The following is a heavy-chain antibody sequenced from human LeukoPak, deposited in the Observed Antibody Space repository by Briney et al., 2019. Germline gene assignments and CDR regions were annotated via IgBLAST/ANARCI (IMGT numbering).Heavy chain of an antibody. CDR2: IWYDGSKQ. V-gene: IGHV3-33*01. CDR3: ARGLTGSRRYFDY. J-gene: IGHJ4*02. D-gene: IGHD3-10*01. CDR1: GFTLTSHG. Sequence: GGSLRLSCAASGFTLTSHGTHWVRQAPGRGLEWVALIWYDGSKQYYAESVKGRFTISRDISKNTLYLQMNSLRAEDTAVYYCARGLTGSRRYFDYWGQGTLVTVSS.